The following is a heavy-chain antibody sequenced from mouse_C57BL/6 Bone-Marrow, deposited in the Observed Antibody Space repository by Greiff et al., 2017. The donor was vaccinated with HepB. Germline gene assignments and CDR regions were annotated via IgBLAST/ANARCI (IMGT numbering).Heavy chain of an antibody. V-gene: IGHV5-6*01. CDR3: ARHERRGFDY. D-gene: IGHD2-12*01. CDR2: ISSGGSYT. CDR1: GFTFSSYG. J-gene: IGHJ2*01. Sequence: EVQWVESGGDLVKPGGSLKLSCAASGFTFSSYGMSWVRQTPDKRLEWVATISSGGSYTYYPDSVKGRFTISRDNAKNTLYLQMSSLKSEDTAMYYCARHERRGFDYWGQGTTLTVSS.